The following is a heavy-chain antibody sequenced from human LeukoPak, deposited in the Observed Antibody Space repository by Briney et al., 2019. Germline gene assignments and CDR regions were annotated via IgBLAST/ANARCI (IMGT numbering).Heavy chain of an antibody. CDR3: ARNLYYYDSSGYYYY. V-gene: IGHV3-23*01. CDR1: GFTFSSYA. CDR2: ISGSGGST. D-gene: IGHD3-22*01. J-gene: IGHJ4*02. Sequence: GGSLRLSCAASGFTFSSYAMSWVRQAPGKGLEWVSAISGSGGSTYYADSVKGRFTISRDNSKNTLYLQMSSLRAEDTAVYYCARNLYYYDSSGYYYYWGQGTLVTVSS.